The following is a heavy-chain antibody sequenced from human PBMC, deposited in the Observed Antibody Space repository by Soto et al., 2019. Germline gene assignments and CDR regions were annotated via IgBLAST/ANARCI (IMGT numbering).Heavy chain of an antibody. Sequence: QVQLVQSGDEVKKPGASVKVSCKASGYTFTSYDINWVRQATGQGLEWMGWMNPNSGNTANAQKFLGRVTMARNTSITTAYVELSSLRSEDTAVYYCAIERTRGFDPWGQGTLVTVSS. J-gene: IGHJ5*02. CDR3: AIERTRGFDP. CDR2: MNPNSGNT. CDR1: GYTFTSYD. V-gene: IGHV1-8*01.